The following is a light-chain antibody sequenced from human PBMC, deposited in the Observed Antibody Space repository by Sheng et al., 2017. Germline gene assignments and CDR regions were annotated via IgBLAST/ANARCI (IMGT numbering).Light chain of an antibody. CDR2: AAS. Sequence: DIQMTQSPSSLSASVGDRVTITCRASQSISSYLNWYQQKPGKAPKLLIYAASSLQSGVPSRFSGSGSGTDFTLTISSLQPEDFATYYCQQYNSYSRTFGQGTEGGNQT. J-gene: IGKJ1*01. CDR3: QQYNSYSRT. V-gene: IGKV1-39*01. CDR1: QSISSY.